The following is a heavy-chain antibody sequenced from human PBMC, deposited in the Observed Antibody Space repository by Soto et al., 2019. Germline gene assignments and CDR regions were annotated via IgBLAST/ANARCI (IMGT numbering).Heavy chain of an antibody. D-gene: IGHD2-15*01. CDR2: VSSGGST. J-gene: IGHJ4*02. V-gene: IGHV3-23*01. CDR3: AKRRGAGGHFDY. CDR1: GFTFTSYA. Sequence: GGSLRLSCAASGFTFTSYAMGWVRQAPGKGLEWVSVVSSGGSTYYADSVTGRFTVSRDNPKNTLSLQMNSLRAEDTAVYYCAKRRGAGGHFDYWGQGALVTVSS.